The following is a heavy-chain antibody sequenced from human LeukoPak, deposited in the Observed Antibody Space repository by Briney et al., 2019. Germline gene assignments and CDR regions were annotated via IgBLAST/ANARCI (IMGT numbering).Heavy chain of an antibody. Sequence: PGGSLRLSCAASGFTFSSYWMHWVRQAPGKGLVWVSRINSDGSSTSYADSVKGRFTISRDNAKNTLYLQMNSLRAEDTAVYYCARVAYCGGDCYSELDYWGQGTLVTVSS. CDR2: INSDGSST. V-gene: IGHV3-74*01. D-gene: IGHD2-21*02. CDR1: GFTFSSYW. J-gene: IGHJ4*02. CDR3: ARVAYCGGDCYSELDY.